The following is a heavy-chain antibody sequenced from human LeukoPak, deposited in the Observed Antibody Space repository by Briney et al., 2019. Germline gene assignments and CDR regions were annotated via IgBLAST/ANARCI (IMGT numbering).Heavy chain of an antibody. Sequence: QAGGSLRLSCAASGFTFSSYAMSWVRQAPGKGLEWVSAINSGGISTYYADSVKGRFTISRDNSKNTLYLQMNSLRAEDTAVYYCARGLDIIDYWGQGTLVTVSS. V-gene: IGHV3-23*01. D-gene: IGHD2-2*03. CDR3: ARGLDIIDY. CDR1: GFTFSSYA. CDR2: INSGGIST. J-gene: IGHJ4*02.